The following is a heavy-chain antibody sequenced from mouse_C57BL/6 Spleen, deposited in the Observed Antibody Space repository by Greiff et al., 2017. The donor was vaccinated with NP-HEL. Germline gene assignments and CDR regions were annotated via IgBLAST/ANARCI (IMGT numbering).Heavy chain of an antibody. D-gene: IGHD2-1*01. CDR3: ARRGGNYGGALDY. V-gene: IGHV1-63*01. CDR2: IYPGGGYT. J-gene: IGHJ2*01. Sequence: VQLQQSGAELVRPGTSVKMSCKASGYTFTNYWIGWAKQRPGHGLEWIGDIYPGGGYTNYNEKFKGKATLTADKSSSTAYMQFSSLTSEDSAIYYCARRGGNYGGALDYWGQGTTLTVSS. CDR1: GYTFTNYW.